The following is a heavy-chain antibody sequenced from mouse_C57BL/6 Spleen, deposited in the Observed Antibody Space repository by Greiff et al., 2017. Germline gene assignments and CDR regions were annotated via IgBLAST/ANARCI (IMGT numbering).Heavy chain of an antibody. V-gene: IGHV1-81*01. J-gene: IGHJ2*01. CDR3: ARGYYDYG. Sequence: VQLQQSGAELARPGASVKLSCKASGYTFTSYGISWVKQRTGQGLEWIGENYPRSGNTYSNEKFKGKATLTADKSSSTAYMELRSLTSEDSAVYFCARGYYDYGWGQGTTLTVSS. CDR1: GYTFTSYG. CDR2: NYPRSGNT. D-gene: IGHD2-4*01.